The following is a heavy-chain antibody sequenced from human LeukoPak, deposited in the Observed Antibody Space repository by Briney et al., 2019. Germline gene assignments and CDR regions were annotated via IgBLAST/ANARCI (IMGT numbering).Heavy chain of an antibody. CDR1: GGSISSGDYY. V-gene: IGHV4-30-4*01. J-gene: IGHJ4*02. Sequence: SETLSLTCTVSGGSISSGDYYWSWIRQPPGKGLEWIGYIYYSGSTYYNPSLKSRVTISVDTSKNQFSLKLSSVTAADTAVYYCARGSYMFEIAYFDYWGQGTLVTVSS. CDR2: IYYSGST. CDR3: ARGSYMFEIAYFDY. D-gene: IGHD2-21*01.